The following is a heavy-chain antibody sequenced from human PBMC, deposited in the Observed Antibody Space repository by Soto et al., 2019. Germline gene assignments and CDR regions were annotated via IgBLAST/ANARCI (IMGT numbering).Heavy chain of an antibody. CDR2: IYYSGST. CDR1: GGSISSYY. D-gene: IGHD3-10*01. V-gene: IGHV4-59*01. Sequence: PSETLSLTCTVSGGSISSYYWSWIRQPPGKGLEWIGYIYYSGSTNYNPSLKSRVTISVDTSKNQCSLKLSSVTAADTAVYYCARGSTMVRGVRDCYGMDVWGQGTTVTVSS. J-gene: IGHJ6*02. CDR3: ARGSTMVRGVRDCYGMDV.